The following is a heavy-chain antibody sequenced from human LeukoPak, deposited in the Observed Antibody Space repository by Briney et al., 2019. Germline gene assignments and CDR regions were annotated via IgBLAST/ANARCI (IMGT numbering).Heavy chain of an antibody. V-gene: IGHV4-59*01. Sequence: SETLSLTCTVSGGSTRSYYWSWIRQPPGKGLEWIGYIYYSGSTNYNPSLKSRVTISVDTSKNQFSLKLSSVTAADTAVYYCAREKDRWDAFDIWGQGTMVTVSS. CDR2: IYYSGST. D-gene: IGHD4-23*01. CDR3: AREKDRWDAFDI. CDR1: GGSTRSYY. J-gene: IGHJ3*02.